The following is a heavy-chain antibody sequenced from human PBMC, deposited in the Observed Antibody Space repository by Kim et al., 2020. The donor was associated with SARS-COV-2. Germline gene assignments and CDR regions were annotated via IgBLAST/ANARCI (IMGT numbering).Heavy chain of an antibody. CDR3: ERKGAGSRWFDP. Sequence: SETLSLTCTVSGGSISSGGYYWSWIRQHPGKGLEWIEYIYYSGSTYYNPSLKSRVTISVDTSKNQFSLRLSSVTAAGTAVYYCERKGAGSRWFDPWGQGTLVTVSS. J-gene: IGHJ5*02. CDR2: IYYSGST. D-gene: IGHD3-10*01. V-gene: IGHV4-31*03. CDR1: GGSISSGGYY.